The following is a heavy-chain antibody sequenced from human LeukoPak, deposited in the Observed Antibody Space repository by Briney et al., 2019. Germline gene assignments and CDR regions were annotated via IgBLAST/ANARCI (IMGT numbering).Heavy chain of an antibody. V-gene: IGHV4-59*01. CDR1: GGSISSYF. J-gene: IGHJ6*03. CDR3: ARETSQKGAHYMDV. CDR2: IYYSGST. D-gene: IGHD3-16*01. Sequence: SETLSLTCTVSGGSISSYFWSWIRQPPGKGLEWIGYIYYSGSTNYNPSLKSRVTISVDTSKNQFSLKLSSVTAADTAVYYCARETSQKGAHYMDVWGKGTTVTISS.